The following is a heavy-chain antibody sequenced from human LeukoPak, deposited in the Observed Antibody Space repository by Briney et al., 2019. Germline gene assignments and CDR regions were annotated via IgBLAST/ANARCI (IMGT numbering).Heavy chain of an antibody. J-gene: IGHJ4*02. D-gene: IGHD3-22*01. CDR3: ARYPVYYYDSSGSYYFDY. CDR2: ISSSGSTI. CDR1: GFTFSSYE. Sequence: PGGSLRLSCAASGFTFSSYEMNWVRQAPGKGLEWVSYISSSGSTIYYADSVKGRFTISRDNAKNSLYLQMNSLRAEDTAVYYCARYPVYYYDSSGSYYFDYWGQGTLVTVSS. V-gene: IGHV3-48*03.